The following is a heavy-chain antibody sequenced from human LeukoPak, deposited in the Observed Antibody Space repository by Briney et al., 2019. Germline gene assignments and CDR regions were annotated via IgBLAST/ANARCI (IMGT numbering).Heavy chain of an antibody. V-gene: IGHV3-21*01. Sequence: PGGSLRLSCAASGFSFSDYSMNWVRQAPGKGLEWVSFISSYSTYIYYADSLKGRFTISRDNAKNSLYLQMNSLRAEDMAVYYCARDSFAGYDSSGYSSYDYWGQGTLVTVSS. D-gene: IGHD3-22*01. CDR1: GFSFSDYS. CDR2: ISSYSTYI. J-gene: IGHJ4*02. CDR3: ARDSFAGYDSSGYSSYDY.